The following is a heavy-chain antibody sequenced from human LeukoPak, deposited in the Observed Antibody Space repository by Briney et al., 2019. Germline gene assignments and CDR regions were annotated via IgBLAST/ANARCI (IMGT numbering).Heavy chain of an antibody. D-gene: IGHD3-9*01. V-gene: IGHV3-30-3*01. CDR2: ISYDGSNK. Sequence: GGSLRLSCAASGFTFSSYAMHWVRQAPGKGLEWVAVISYDGSNKYYADSVEGRFTISRDNSKNTLYLQMNSLRAEDTAVYYCARDPDYDILTGAYDYWGQGTLVTVSS. J-gene: IGHJ4*02. CDR1: GFTFSSYA. CDR3: ARDPDYDILTGAYDY.